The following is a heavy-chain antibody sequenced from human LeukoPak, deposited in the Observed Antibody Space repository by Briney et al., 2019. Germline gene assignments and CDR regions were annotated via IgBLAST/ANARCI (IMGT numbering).Heavy chain of an antibody. CDR3: ATLPASAGSRES. CDR1: GFTFSSYA. J-gene: IGHJ4*02. V-gene: IGHV3-23*01. CDR2: ISGSGGST. D-gene: IGHD2-15*01. Sequence: GGSLRLSCAASGFTFSSYAMSWVRQAPGKGLEWVSAISGSGGSTYYADSVKGRFTISRDNSKNTLYLQMNSLRAEDTAVYYCATLPASAGSRESRGQGTLVTVSS.